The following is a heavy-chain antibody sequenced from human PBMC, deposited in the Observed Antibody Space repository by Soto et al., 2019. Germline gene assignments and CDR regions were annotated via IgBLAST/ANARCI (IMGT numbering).Heavy chain of an antibody. J-gene: IGHJ4*02. CDR2: IDAGNGNT. Sequence: GSVKVSCKASGYTFTSYAMHWVRQAPGQRLEWMGWIDAGNGNTKYSQKFQGRVTITRDTSASTAYMELSSLRSEDTAVYYCARDLNEGNYFDYWGQGTLVTVSS. CDR1: GYTFTSYA. V-gene: IGHV1-3*01. D-gene: IGHD2-8*01. CDR3: ARDLNEGNYFDY.